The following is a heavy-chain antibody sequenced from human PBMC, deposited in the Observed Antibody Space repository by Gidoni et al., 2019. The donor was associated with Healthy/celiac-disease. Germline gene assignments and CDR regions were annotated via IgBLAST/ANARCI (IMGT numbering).Heavy chain of an antibody. D-gene: IGHD3-22*01. CDR1: GYSISSGYY. V-gene: IGHV4-38-2*01. Sequence: VQLQASGPGLVKPSETLSLTCAFSGYSISSGYYWGWRRQPPGERLGWFGSVYHSGGTYNNPSLKSRGTISIDTAKYQFSLKLSSVTAADAAVYYCARAHVRYDSSGYLDYWGQGTLVTVSS. CDR2: VYHSGGT. CDR3: ARAHVRYDSSGYLDY. J-gene: IGHJ4*02.